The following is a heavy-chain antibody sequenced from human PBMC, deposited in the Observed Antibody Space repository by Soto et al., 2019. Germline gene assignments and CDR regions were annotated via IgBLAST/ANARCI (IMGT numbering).Heavy chain of an antibody. J-gene: IGHJ4*02. V-gene: IGHV3-23*01. D-gene: IGHD1-7*01. Sequence: EVQLLESGGGLVQPGGSLRLSCAASGFTFSSYAMSWVRQAPGKGLEWVSAISGSGGSTYYADSVKGRFTISRDNSKNTLYLQMNSLRAEDTSVYYCAKDYSRARNSGVDYWGQGTLVTVSS. CDR3: AKDYSRARNSGVDY. CDR2: ISGSGGST. CDR1: GFTFSSYA.